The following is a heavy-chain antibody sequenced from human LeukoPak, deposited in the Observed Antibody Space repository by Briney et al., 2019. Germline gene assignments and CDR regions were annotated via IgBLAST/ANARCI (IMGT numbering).Heavy chain of an antibody. D-gene: IGHD3-3*01. V-gene: IGHV1-2*02. CDR3: ARANDFWSGPLYYFDF. CDR2: INPNSGGT. Sequence: ASVKVSCKASGYTFTGYYMHWVRQAPGQGLEWMGWINPNSGGTNYPQKFQGRVTMTRDTSISTAYMELSRLRSDDTAVYYCARANDFWSGPLYYFDFWGQGTLVTVSP. CDR1: GYTFTGYY. J-gene: IGHJ4*02.